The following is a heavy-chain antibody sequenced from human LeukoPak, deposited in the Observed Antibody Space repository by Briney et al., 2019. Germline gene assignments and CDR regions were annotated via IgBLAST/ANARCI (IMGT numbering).Heavy chain of an antibody. V-gene: IGHV1-2*02. CDR2: INPNSGGT. Sequence: ASVKVSCKASGYTFTGYYMHWVRQAPGQGLEWMGWINPNSGGTNYAQKFQGRVTMTRDTSISTAYMELSRLRSDDTAVYHCARDASKREVNWFDPWGQGTLVTVSS. D-gene: IGHD1-26*01. CDR1: GYTFTGYY. J-gene: IGHJ5*02. CDR3: ARDASKREVNWFDP.